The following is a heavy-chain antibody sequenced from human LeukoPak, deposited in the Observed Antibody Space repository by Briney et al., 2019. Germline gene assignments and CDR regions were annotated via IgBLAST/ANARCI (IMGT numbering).Heavy chain of an antibody. J-gene: IGHJ4*02. CDR1: GGSISSYY. CDR2: IYTSGST. D-gene: IGHD3-22*01. V-gene: IGHV4-4*07. CDR3: ARAVIYDSSGYEVYYFDY. Sequence: SETLSLTCTVSGGSISSYYWSWIRQPAGKGLEWIGRIYTSGSTNYNPSLKSRVTMSVDTSKNQFSLKLSSVTAADTAVYYCARAVIYDSSGYEVYYFDYWGQGTLVTVSS.